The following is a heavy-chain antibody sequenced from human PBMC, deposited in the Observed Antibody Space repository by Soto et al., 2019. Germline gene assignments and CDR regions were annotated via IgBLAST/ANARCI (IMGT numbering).Heavy chain of an antibody. Sequence: QVQLVESGGGVVQPGRSLRLSCAASGFTFSNYSMHWVRQAPGKGLEWVAVISYDGSNKYYAASVKGRFTISRDNSKNTLYLQMNSLRAEDTAVYYCAREAGVYGSGSYGMDVWGQGTTVTVSS. CDR3: AREAGVYGSGSYGMDV. D-gene: IGHD3-10*01. V-gene: IGHV3-30-3*01. J-gene: IGHJ6*02. CDR1: GFTFSNYS. CDR2: ISYDGSNK.